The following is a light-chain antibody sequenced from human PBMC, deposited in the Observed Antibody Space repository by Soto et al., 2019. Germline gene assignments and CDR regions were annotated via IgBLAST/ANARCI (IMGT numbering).Light chain of an antibody. CDR1: QSVSSSY. Sequence: EIVLTQSPGTLSLSPGERATLSCRASQSVSSSYLAWYQQKPGQAPRLLIYGASSRATGIPARFSGSGSGTEFTLTISSLQSEDFAVYYCQQYNNWPPVYTFGLGTKLEIK. CDR3: QQYNNWPPVYT. CDR2: GAS. J-gene: IGKJ2*01. V-gene: IGKV3D-15*01.